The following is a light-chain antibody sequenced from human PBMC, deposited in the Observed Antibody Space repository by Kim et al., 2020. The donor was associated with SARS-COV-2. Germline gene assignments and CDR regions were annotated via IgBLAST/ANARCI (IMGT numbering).Light chain of an antibody. Sequence: ASVGDRVTITCQASQDISKNINWYQQKPGKAPQLLISDASNLETGVPSRFGGSGSGTHFSFTISSLQPEDIATYYCQQYDNLPLTFGGGTKVEIK. CDR3: QQYDNLPLT. J-gene: IGKJ4*01. V-gene: IGKV1-33*01. CDR1: QDISKN. CDR2: DAS.